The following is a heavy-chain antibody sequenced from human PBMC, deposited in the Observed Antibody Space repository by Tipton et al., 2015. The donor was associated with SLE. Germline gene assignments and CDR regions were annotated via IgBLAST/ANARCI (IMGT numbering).Heavy chain of an antibody. V-gene: IGHV4-38-2*01. J-gene: IGHJ4*02. D-gene: IGHD3-10*01. Sequence: TLSLTCAVSGYSISSGYYWGWIRQPPGKGLEWIGGIYHSGSTYYNPSLKSRVTISVDTSKNQFSLKLSSVTAADTAVYYCAKRGDWDYYFDYWGQGTLVTVSS. CDR2: IYHSGST. CDR3: AKRGDWDYYFDY. CDR1: GYSISSGYY.